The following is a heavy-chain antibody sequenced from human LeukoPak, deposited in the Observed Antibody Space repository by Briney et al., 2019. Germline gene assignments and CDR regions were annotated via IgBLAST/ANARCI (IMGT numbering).Heavy chain of an antibody. CDR2: IYHSGST. CDR1: GYSISSGYY. CDR3: ARVIWYSSSWYGGLWFDP. V-gene: IGHV4-38-2*02. Sequence: SETLSLTCTDSGYSISSGYYWSWIRQPPGKGLEWIGSIYHSGSTYYNPSLKSRVTISVDTSKNQFSLKLSSVTAADTAVYYCARVIWYSSSWYGGLWFDPWGQGTLVTVSS. J-gene: IGHJ5*02. D-gene: IGHD6-13*01.